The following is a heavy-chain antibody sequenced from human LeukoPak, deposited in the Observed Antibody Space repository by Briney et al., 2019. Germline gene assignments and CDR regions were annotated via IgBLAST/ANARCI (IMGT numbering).Heavy chain of an antibody. CDR1: GGSISSGGHY. CDR2: IYHSGST. D-gene: IGHD3-10*01. V-gene: IGHV4-30-2*01. Sequence: SETLSLTCTVSGGSISSGGHYWSWIRQPPGKGLEWIGYIYHSGSTYYNPSLKSRVTISVDRSKNQFSLKLSSVTAADTAVYYCARANGDAWSGSNWFDPWGQGTLVTVSS. CDR3: ARANGDAWSGSNWFDP. J-gene: IGHJ5*02.